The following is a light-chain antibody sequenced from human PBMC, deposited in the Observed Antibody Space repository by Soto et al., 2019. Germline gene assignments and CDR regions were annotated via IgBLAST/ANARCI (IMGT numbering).Light chain of an antibody. J-gene: IGLJ2*01. CDR1: SSDVGGYNY. CDR3: CSYAGTYLV. CDR2: DVS. V-gene: IGLV2-11*01. Sequence: QSALTQPRSVSGSPGQSVTISCTGSSSDVGGYNYVSWYQQHPSKAPKLMINDVSKRPSGVPDRFSGSKSGNTASLTISGLQAEDEADYYCCSYAGTYLVFGGGTKLTVL.